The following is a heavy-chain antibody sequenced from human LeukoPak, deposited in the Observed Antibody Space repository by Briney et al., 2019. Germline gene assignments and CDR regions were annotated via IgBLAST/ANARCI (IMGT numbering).Heavy chain of an antibody. D-gene: IGHD2-2*01. Sequence: ASVKVSCKASGYTFTGYYMHWVRQAPGQGLEWMGWINPNSGGTNYAQKFRGRVTMTRDTSISTAYMELSRLRSDDTAVYYCARLCCSSTSWYNWFDPWGQGTLVTVSS. CDR1: GYTFTGYY. CDR2: INPNSGGT. CDR3: ARLCCSSTSWYNWFDP. J-gene: IGHJ5*02. V-gene: IGHV1-2*02.